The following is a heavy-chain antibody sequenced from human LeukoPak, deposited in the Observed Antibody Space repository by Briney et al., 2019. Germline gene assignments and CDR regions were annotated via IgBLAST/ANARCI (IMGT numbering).Heavy chain of an antibody. Sequence: GGSLRLSCAASGFTFSNYWMTWVRQAPGRGLEWVANIKPDESEKYYVGSVKGRFTISRDNAKNSLYLQMNSLRAEDTAVYYCAKWGPYDILTGRINWGQGTLVTVSS. CDR3: AKWGPYDILTGRIN. CDR2: IKPDESEK. J-gene: IGHJ4*02. CDR1: GFTFSNYW. D-gene: IGHD3-9*01. V-gene: IGHV3-7*03.